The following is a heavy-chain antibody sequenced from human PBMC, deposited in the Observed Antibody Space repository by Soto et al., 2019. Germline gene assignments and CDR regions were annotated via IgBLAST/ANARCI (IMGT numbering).Heavy chain of an antibody. CDR1: WFTVSSNY. D-gene: IGHD1-26*01. V-gene: IGHV3-53*01. J-gene: IGHJ6*02. CDR3: ASYGIYYYYYGMDV. CDR2: IYSGGST. Sequence: LRLSCAASWFTVSSNYMSWVRQAPGKGLEWVSVIYSGGSTYYADSVKGRFTISRDNSKNTLYLQMNSLRAEDTAVYYCASYGIYYYYYGMDVWGQGTTVTVSS.